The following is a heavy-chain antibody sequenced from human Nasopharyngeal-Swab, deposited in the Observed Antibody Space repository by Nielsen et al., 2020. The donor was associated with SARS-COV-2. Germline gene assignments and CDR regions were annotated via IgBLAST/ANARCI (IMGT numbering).Heavy chain of an antibody. CDR3: VRELDYFDS. V-gene: IGHV3-48*03. Sequence: GGSLRLSCAASGFTFSFYEMNWVRQAPGKGLEWVAFISGGGDTIFYADSVKGRFTISRDDAKNSLHLQLNTLRVEDTAVYYCVRELDYFDSWGQGTLVTVSS. D-gene: IGHD1-1*01. CDR1: GFTFSFYE. J-gene: IGHJ4*02. CDR2: ISGGGDTI.